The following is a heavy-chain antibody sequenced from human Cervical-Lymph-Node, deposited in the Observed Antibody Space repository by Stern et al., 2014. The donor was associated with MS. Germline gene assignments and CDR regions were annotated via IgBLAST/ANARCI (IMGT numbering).Heavy chain of an antibody. CDR3: ARHRGSLVAPTLHYNYFYGMDV. Sequence: EVQLLESGAEVKKPGESLKLSCKGSGYSFTNYWIGWVRQMPGKGLEWMGLIYHCDSDTRYSPSFQRQLTISADKSINTAYLQWSSLKASDTAMYFCARHRGSLVAPTLHYNYFYGMDVWGHGTTVTVSS. CDR1: GYSFTNYW. CDR2: IYHCDSDT. J-gene: IGHJ6*02. V-gene: IGHV5-51*01. D-gene: IGHD2-2*01.